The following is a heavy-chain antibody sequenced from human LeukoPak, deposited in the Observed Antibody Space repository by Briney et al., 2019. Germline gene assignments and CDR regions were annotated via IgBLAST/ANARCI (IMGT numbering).Heavy chain of an antibody. CDR1: GYTFTSYY. J-gene: IGHJ4*02. V-gene: IGHV1-46*01. Sequence: ASVKVSCKASGYTFTSYYMHWVRQAPGQGLEWMGIINPSGGTTSYAQKFQGRVTMTRDTSTGTVYMELSSLRSEDTAVYYCARDLSAMVSFDYWGQGTLVTVSS. CDR3: ARDLSAMVSFDY. CDR2: INPSGGTT. D-gene: IGHD5-18*01.